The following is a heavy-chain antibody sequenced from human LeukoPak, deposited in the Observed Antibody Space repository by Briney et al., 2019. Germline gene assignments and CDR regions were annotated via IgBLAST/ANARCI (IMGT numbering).Heavy chain of an antibody. CDR2: NSGDGGST. J-gene: IGHJ4*02. CDR1: GFTFDDYA. Sequence: GGSLRLSCAASGFTFDDYAMHWVRQAPGKGLEWVSLNSGDGGSTYYADSVKGRFAISRDNSKNSLYLQMNSLRTEDTALYYCAKDVNWNDDFYFDYWGQGTLVTVSS. CDR3: AKDVNWNDDFYFDY. V-gene: IGHV3-43*02. D-gene: IGHD1-20*01.